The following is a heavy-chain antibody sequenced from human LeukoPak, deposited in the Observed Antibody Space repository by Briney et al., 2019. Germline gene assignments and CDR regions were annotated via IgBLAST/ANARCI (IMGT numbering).Heavy chain of an antibody. CDR3: ARRPPAYYQGSGTYFKGGFDY. CDR2: NNHSGST. CDR1: GGSISSYY. D-gene: IGHD3-10*01. J-gene: IGHJ4*02. V-gene: IGHV4-34*01. Sequence: SETLSLTCTVSGGSISSYYWSWIRQPPGKGLEWIGENNHSGSTKYHPSLKRRVTISVDTSKNQFSLKLSSVTAADTAVYYCARRPPAYYQGSGTYFKGGFDYWGQGTLITVSS.